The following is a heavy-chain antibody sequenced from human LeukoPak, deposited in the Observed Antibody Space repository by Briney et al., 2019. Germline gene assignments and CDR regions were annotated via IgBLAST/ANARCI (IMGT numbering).Heavy chain of an antibody. J-gene: IGHJ6*03. CDR2: IRTDGVTT. CDR1: GFIFSHHG. Sequence: GGTLRLSCAASGFIFSHHGMNWVRQAPGKGLEWVSGIRTDGVTTYYADSVKGRFTISRDNSKNTLYLQMNSLRAEDTAEYYCAKAGRGGAITMVRGVKGDYYYMDVWGKGTTVSISS. V-gene: IGHV3-23*01. D-gene: IGHD3-10*01. CDR3: AKAGRGGAITMVRGVKGDYYYMDV.